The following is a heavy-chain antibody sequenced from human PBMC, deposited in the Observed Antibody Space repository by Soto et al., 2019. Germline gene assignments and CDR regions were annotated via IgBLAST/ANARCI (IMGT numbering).Heavy chain of an antibody. Sequence: QVQLVESGGGVVQPGRSLRLSCAASGFTFSSYGMHWVRQAPGKGLEWVAVIWYDGSNKYYADSVKGRFTISRDNSKNTLYLQMNSLRAEDTAVYYCARDLRDGDIVATIGIDYWGQGTLVTVSS. V-gene: IGHV3-33*01. CDR1: GFTFSSYG. CDR2: IWYDGSNK. J-gene: IGHJ4*02. CDR3: ARDLRDGDIVATIGIDY. D-gene: IGHD5-12*01.